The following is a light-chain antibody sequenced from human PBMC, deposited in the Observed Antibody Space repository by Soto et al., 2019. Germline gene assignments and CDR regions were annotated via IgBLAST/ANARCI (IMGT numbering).Light chain of an antibody. V-gene: IGLV2-14*01. CDR3: SSYTSSSTLHV. J-gene: IGLJ1*01. Sequence: QSALTQPASVSGSPGQSITISCTGTSSDVGGYNYVSWYQQHPGKAPKLMIYEVSNRPSGVSNRFSGSKSGNTASLTISGLRAEDEADYYCSSYTSSSTLHVFGTGTKLTVL. CDR2: EVS. CDR1: SSDVGGYNY.